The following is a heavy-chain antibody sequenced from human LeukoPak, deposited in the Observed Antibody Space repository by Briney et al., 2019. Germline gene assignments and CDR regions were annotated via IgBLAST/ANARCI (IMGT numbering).Heavy chain of an antibody. Sequence: SETLSLTCAVYGGSFSGYYWSWIRQPPGKGLEWIGEINHSGSTNYNPSLKSRVTISVDTSKNQFSLKLSSMTAADTAVYYCATAGNWNDSDYYYYYGMDVWGQGTTVTVSS. D-gene: IGHD1-1*01. J-gene: IGHJ6*02. V-gene: IGHV4-34*01. CDR1: GGSFSGYY. CDR2: INHSGST. CDR3: ATAGNWNDSDYYYYYGMDV.